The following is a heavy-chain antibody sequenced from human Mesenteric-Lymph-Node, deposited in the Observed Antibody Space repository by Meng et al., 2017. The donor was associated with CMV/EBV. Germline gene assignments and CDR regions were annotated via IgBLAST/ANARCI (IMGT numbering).Heavy chain of an antibody. CDR2: IYYSGST. D-gene: IGHD3-22*01. CDR3: ARDIDSSGYGYYGMDV. J-gene: IGHJ6*02. V-gene: IGHV4-59*01. Sequence: GSLRLSCTVSGGSISSDYWSWIRQPPGKGLEWIGYIYYSGSTDYNPSLKSRVTMSVDTSKNQFSLNLTSVTAADTAVYYCARDIDSSGYGYYGMDVWGQGTTVTVSS. CDR1: GGSISSDY.